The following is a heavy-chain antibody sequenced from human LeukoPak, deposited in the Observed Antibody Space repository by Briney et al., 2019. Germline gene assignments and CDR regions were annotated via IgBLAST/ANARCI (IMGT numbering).Heavy chain of an antibody. CDR1: GGSISSSSYY. J-gene: IGHJ4*02. CDR3: AREILARYDSSGYFRYFDY. D-gene: IGHD3-22*01. V-gene: IGHV4-39*07. CDR2: IYYSGST. Sequence: SETLSLTCTVSGGSISSSSYYWGWIRQPPGKGLEWIGSIYYSGSTYYNPSLKSRVTISVDTSKNQFSLKLSSVTAADTAVYYCAREILARYDSSGYFRYFDYWGQGTLVTVSS.